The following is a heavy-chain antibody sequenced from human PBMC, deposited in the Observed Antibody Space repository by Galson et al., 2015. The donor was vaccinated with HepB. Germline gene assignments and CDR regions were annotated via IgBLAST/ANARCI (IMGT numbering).Heavy chain of an antibody. CDR2: INPSAAIT. Sequence: SVKVSCKASGYTFTNYYLHWVRQAPGQGLEWMGVINPSAAITSYTPKFQGRVTMTWDTSTSTVYVEVSSLRSEDTAMYYCARSQWEYGAAYDHYFDYWGQGTLVTVSS. CDR3: ARSQWEYGAAYDHYFDY. J-gene: IGHJ4*02. V-gene: IGHV1-46*03. CDR1: GYTFTNYY. D-gene: IGHD1-26*01.